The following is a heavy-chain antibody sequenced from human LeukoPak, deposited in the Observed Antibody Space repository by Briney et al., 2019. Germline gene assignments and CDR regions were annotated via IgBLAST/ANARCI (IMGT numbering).Heavy chain of an antibody. D-gene: IGHD6-19*01. CDR2: IKQDGSEK. Sequence: PGGSLRLSCAASGFTFSSYWMSWVRQAPGKGLEWVANIKQDGSEKYYVDSVKGRFTISRDNAKNLLSLQMNSLRVEDTAVYYCARETPDSSGWDWGQGTLVTVSS. CDR3: ARETPDSSGWD. CDR1: GFTFSSYW. V-gene: IGHV3-7*01. J-gene: IGHJ4*02.